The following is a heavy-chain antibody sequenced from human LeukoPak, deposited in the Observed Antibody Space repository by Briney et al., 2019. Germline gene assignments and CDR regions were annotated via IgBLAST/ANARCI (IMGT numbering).Heavy chain of an antibody. CDR1: EFTFTNFW. D-gene: IGHD6-13*01. CDR3: AKVSSGIAAAGQNDY. Sequence: GSLRLSCAASEFTFTNFWMSWVRQAPGKGLEWVANTNRDGSEKYYVDSVKGRVTISRDNSKNTLYLQMNSLRAEDTAVYYCAKVSSGIAAAGQNDYWGQGTLVTVSS. J-gene: IGHJ4*02. V-gene: IGHV3-7*03. CDR2: TNRDGSEK.